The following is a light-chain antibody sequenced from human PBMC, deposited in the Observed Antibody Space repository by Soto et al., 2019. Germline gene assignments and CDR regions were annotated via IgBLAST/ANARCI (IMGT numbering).Light chain of an antibody. J-gene: IGLJ2*01. CDR3: MLSYSGALVV. CDR2: DTS. Sequence: QAVVTQEPSLTVSPGGTVTLTCGSNTGAVTSGHYPYWFQQTPGQAPRTLIYDTSNKHSWTPARFSGSLLGGKAALTLSGAQPEDEADYYCMLSYSGALVVFGGGTKVTVL. V-gene: IGLV7-46*01. CDR1: TGAVTSGHY.